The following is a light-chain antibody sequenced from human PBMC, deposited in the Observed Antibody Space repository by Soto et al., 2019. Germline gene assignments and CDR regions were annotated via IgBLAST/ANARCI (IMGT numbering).Light chain of an antibody. CDR2: GAS. CDR3: QQYGSSPRIT. V-gene: IGKV3-20*01. J-gene: IGKJ5*01. CDR1: QSVSRSY. Sequence: EVVLTQSPGTLSLSSGDRATPSCRASQSVSRSYLGWYQQKPGQAPRLLIYGASSKATGIPDRFSGSGSGTDFTLTISRLEPEDFAVYYCQQYGSSPRITFGEGTRLEI.